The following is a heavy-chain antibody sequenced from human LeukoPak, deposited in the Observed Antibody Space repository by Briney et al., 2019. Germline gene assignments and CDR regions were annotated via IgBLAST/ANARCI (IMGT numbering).Heavy chain of an antibody. CDR1: GYSFTSYC. D-gene: IGHD5-12*01. V-gene: IGHV5-51*01. CDR3: ARGAFSGYDFDWFDR. J-gene: IGHJ5*02. CDR2: IYPGDSDT. Sequence: GESLKISCKGSGYSFTSYCIGWVRQMPGKGLEWMGIIYPGDSDTRYSPSFQGQVTISADKSISTAYLQWSSLKASDTAMYYCARGAFSGYDFDWFDRWGQGTLVTVSS.